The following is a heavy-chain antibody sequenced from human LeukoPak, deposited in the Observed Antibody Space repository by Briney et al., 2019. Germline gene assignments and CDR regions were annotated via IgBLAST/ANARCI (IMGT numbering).Heavy chain of an antibody. CDR2: IYYSGTT. Sequence: PSETLSLTCTVSGDSITSDTYYWGWIRQPPGKELEWIGTIYYSGTTFYNPSLKSRVTISVDTSKNQFSLRLNSVTAADTAVYYCARRHYGSGYYPYYFDHWGQGTLVTVSS. CDR3: ARRHYGSGYYPYYFDH. J-gene: IGHJ4*02. D-gene: IGHD3-10*01. CDR1: GDSITSDTYY. V-gene: IGHV4-39*01.